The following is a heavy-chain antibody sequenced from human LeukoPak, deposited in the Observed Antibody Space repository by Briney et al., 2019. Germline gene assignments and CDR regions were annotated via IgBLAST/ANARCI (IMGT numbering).Heavy chain of an antibody. CDR2: IIPIFGTT. V-gene: IGHV1-69*05. Sequence: SVKVSCKASGGTFSSYAISWVRQAPGQGLEWMGRIIPIFGTTNYAQKFQGRVTITRDKSTSTAYMELSSLRSEDTAVYYCAKEDSGFQYYFDYWGQGTLVTVSS. CDR1: GGTFSSYA. J-gene: IGHJ4*02. CDR3: AKEDSGFQYYFDY. D-gene: IGHD1-26*01.